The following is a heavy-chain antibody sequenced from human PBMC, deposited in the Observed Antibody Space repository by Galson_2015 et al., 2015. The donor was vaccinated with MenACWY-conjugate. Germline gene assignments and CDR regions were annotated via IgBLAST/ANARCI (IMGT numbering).Heavy chain of an antibody. D-gene: IGHD3-16*02. CDR1: GFTFSSSW. CDR3: ARDRSYSLDV. Sequence: LRLSCAASGFTFSSSWLHWVRQAPGKGLVWVSYINSDGSTTTCADSVNGRFIISRDNAKNTLYLQMNSLRAEDTAVYYCARDRSYSLDVWGQGTTVTVSS. J-gene: IGHJ6*02. CDR2: INSDGSTT. V-gene: IGHV3-74*01.